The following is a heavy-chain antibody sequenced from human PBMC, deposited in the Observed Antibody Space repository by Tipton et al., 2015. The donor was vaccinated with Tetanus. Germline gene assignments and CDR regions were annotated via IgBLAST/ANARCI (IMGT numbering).Heavy chain of an antibody. V-gene: IGHV4-59*01. CDR1: GGSLSTYF. Sequence: TLSLTCSVSGGSLSTYFWTWIRQPPGKGLEWVGYISYTGSTNYNPSLKSRLSISLNTSHNQISPKLTSPAATDTAVYYCARLTTPFNTFDLWGQGRLVTVSS. J-gene: IGHJ3*01. CDR3: ARLTTPFNTFDL. D-gene: IGHD1-1*01. CDR2: ISYTGST.